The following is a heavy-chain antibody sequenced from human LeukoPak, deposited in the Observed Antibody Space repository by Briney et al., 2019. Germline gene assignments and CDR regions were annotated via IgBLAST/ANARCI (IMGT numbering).Heavy chain of an antibody. CDR1: GGSISSSSYY. V-gene: IGHV4-39*01. Sequence: SETLSLTCTVSGGSISSSSYYWGWIRQPPGKGLEWIGSIYYSGSTYYNPSLKSRVTISVDTSKNQFSLKLSSVTAADTAVYYCARGVIVVVAATPGYWFDPWGQGTLVTVSS. CDR3: ARGVIVVVAATPGYWFDP. CDR2: IYYSGST. J-gene: IGHJ5*02. D-gene: IGHD2-15*01.